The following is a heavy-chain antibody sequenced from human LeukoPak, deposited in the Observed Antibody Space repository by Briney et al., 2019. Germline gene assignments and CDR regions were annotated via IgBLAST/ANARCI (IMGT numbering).Heavy chain of an antibody. J-gene: IGHJ4*02. D-gene: IGHD5-12*01. CDR1: GGSISSGGYS. CDR3: ATLGSVDY. V-gene: IGHV4-30-2*01. CDR2: IYHSGST. Sequence: SQTLSLTCAVSGGSISSGGYSWSWIRQPPGKGLEWIGYIYHSGSTYYNPSLKSRVTISADRSKNQFSLKLSSVTAADTAVYYCATLGSVDYWGQGTLVTVSS.